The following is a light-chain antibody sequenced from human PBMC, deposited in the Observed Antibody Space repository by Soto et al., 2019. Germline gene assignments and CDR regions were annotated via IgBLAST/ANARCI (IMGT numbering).Light chain of an antibody. CDR3: QQYNNWPFT. CDR1: QSISSN. CDR2: GAS. Sequence: EIVMTQSPATLSVSPGERATLSCMASQSISSNLARYQQKPGQAPRLLIYGASTRATGIPATFSGSGSGTEFTLTISSLQSEDFAVYYCQQYNNWPFTVGPGTKVDIK. J-gene: IGKJ3*01. V-gene: IGKV3-15*01.